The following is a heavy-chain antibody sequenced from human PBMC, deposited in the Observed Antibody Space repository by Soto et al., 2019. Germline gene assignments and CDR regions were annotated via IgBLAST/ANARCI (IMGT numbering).Heavy chain of an antibody. CDR2: IYYSGSM. D-gene: IGHD2-15*01. Sequence: SETLSLTCTVSGGSISSGDYYWSWIRQPPGKGLEWIGEIYYSGSMNHNPSLKSRVTISADTAKNQFSLRLGSVTAADTAVYFFSRGGGGGPHYYGMDVWGQGTTVTVSS. V-gene: IGHV4-30-4*01. CDR1: GGSISSGDYY. CDR3: SRGGGGGPHYYGMDV. J-gene: IGHJ6*02.